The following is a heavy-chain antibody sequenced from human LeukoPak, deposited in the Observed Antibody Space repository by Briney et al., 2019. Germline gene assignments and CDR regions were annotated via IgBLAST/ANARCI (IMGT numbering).Heavy chain of an antibody. CDR1: GFTFSTYA. V-gene: IGHV3-23*01. CDR3: ARDLQLGGTDY. J-gene: IGHJ4*02. Sequence: GGSLRLSCAASGFTFSTYAMTWVRQAPGKGLEWVSLISGTGGSTYYADSVKGRFTISRDNSKNTLYLQMGSLRAEDMAVYYCARDLQLGGTDYWGQGTLVTVSS. CDR2: ISGTGGST. D-gene: IGHD7-27*01.